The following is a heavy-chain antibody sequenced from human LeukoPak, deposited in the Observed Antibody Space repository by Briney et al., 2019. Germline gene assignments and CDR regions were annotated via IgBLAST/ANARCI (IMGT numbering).Heavy chain of an antibody. CDR2: IYYSGST. D-gene: IGHD4-11*01. CDR3: ARLKPHSNYSYYYYMDV. Sequence: SETLSLTCTVSGGSISSYYWSWIRQPPGKGLEWIGYIYYSGSTNYNPSLKSRVTISVDTSKNQFSLKLSSVTAADTAVYYCARLKPHSNYSYYYYMDVWGKGTTVTVSS. CDR1: GGSISSYY. J-gene: IGHJ6*03. V-gene: IGHV4-59*01.